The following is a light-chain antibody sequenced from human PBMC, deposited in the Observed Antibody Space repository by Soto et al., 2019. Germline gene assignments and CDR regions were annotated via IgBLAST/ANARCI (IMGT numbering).Light chain of an antibody. Sequence: THYTPSLPVTTGDPGPICWGSSQRLLHRNGYAYLAWFLQKAGQSQQLLIYLGSSRASGVPDRFSGSGSGTDFTLKISRVEAEDVGVYYCMRVLQTPFTFAGGTKVDIK. J-gene: IGKJ4*01. CDR1: QRLLHRNGYAY. CDR3: MRVLQTPFT. CDR2: LGS. V-gene: IGKV2-28*01.